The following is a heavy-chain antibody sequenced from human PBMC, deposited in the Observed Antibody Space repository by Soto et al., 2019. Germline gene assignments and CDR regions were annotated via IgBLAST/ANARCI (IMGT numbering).Heavy chain of an antibody. V-gene: IGHV3-23*01. CDR1: GFTFSSYA. D-gene: IGHD3-22*01. Sequence: EVQLLESGGGLVQPGGSLRLSCAASGFTFSSYAMSWVRQAPGKGLEWVSGISASGGSTYYADSVKGRFTISRDKSKNSLYLQMNSLRAEDTAVYYCARDRRGHYDSTGCSVWRNSVYYNGMDVWGQGTTVTVS. CDR3: ARDRRGHYDSTGCSVWRNSVYYNGMDV. CDR2: ISASGGST. J-gene: IGHJ6*02.